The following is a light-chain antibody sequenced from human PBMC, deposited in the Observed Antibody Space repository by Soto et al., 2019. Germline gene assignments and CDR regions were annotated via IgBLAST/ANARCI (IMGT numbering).Light chain of an antibody. Sequence: DVVMTQSPVSLPVTLGQPASISCRSSQSLVYSDGNIYLSWFQQRPGQSPRRLIYMVSNRDSGVPDRFSGSGSGTDFTLKISRVEAEDVAVYYGLQGTHWPYTFGQGTKLEIK. CDR2: MVS. J-gene: IGKJ2*01. V-gene: IGKV2-30*01. CDR1: QSLVYSDGNIY. CDR3: LQGTHWPYT.